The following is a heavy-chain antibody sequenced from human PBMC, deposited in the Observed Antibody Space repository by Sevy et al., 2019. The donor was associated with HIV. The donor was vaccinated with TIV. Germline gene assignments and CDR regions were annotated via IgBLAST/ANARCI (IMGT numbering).Heavy chain of an antibody. CDR2: IKQDGSEK. CDR1: GFIFSSYW. V-gene: IGHV3-7*01. J-gene: IGHJ4*02. CDR3: ASDYS. Sequence: GGSLRLSCAASGFIFSSYWMTWVRQAPGKGLEWVATIKQDGSEKYYVDSVKGRFTISRENAKNSVYLQMSSLRVEDTAMYFCASDYSWGQGTLVTVSS.